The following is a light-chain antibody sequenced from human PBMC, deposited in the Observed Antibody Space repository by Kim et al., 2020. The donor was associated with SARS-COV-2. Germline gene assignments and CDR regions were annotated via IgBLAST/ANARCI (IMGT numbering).Light chain of an antibody. J-gene: IGLJ3*02. CDR1: SSDVGGYNY. CDR2: DVS. CDR3: SSYTSSNTWV. Sequence: GQSITISCTGTSSDVGGYNYVSWYQQHPGKAPKLMIYDVSKWPSGVSTRFSGSKSGNTASLTISGLQAEDEADYYCSSYTSSNTWVFGGGTKLTVL. V-gene: IGLV2-14*04.